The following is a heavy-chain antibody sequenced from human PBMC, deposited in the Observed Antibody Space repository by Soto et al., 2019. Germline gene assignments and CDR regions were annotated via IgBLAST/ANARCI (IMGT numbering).Heavy chain of an antibody. CDR2: IYPGDSDT. D-gene: IGHD3-22*01. V-gene: IGHV5-51*01. CDR3: ARHRSAYYYDSSGSPYYYYYGMDV. J-gene: IGHJ6*02. Sequence: PGESLKISCKGSGYRFTSYWIGWVRQMPGKGLEWMGVIYPGDSDTRYSPSFQGQVTISADKSISTAYLQWSSLKASDTAMYYCARHRSAYYYDSSGSPYYYYYGMDVWGQGTTVTVSS. CDR1: GYRFTSYW.